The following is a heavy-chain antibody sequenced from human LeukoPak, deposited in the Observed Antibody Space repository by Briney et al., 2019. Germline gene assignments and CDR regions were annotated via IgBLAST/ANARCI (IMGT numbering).Heavy chain of an antibody. CDR1: GFTFSSYS. J-gene: IGHJ3*02. CDR3: ARDLIIWGASLLGAFDI. V-gene: IGHV3-21*01. D-gene: IGHD3-16*01. CDR2: ISSSSSYI. Sequence: GGSLRLSCAASGFTFSSYSMTWVRQAPGKGLEWVSSISSSSSYIYYADSVKGRFTISRDNAKNSLYLQMNSLRAEDTAVYYCARDLIIWGASLLGAFDIWGQGTMVTVSS.